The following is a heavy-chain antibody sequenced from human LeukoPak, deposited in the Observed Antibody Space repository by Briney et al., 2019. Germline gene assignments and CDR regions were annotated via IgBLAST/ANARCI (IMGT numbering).Heavy chain of an antibody. J-gene: IGHJ4*02. D-gene: IGHD2-2*01. Sequence: GPVKVSCKASGYTFPGYYMHWVRKAPGPGLEWMGWINPNSGGTNYAQKFQGRVTMTRDTSISTAYMELSRLRSDDTAVYYCATFHPYCSSTSCPDYWGQGTLVTVSS. CDR3: ATFHPYCSSTSCPDY. CDR2: INPNSGGT. V-gene: IGHV1-2*02. CDR1: GYTFPGYY.